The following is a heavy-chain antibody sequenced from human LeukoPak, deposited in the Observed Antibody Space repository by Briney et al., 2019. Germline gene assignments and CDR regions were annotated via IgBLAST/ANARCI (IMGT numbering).Heavy chain of an antibody. J-gene: IGHJ4*02. D-gene: IGHD6-19*01. CDR3: ARVYSSGWYSFDY. CDR2: ISSSGSTT. CDR1: GFTFSDYY. V-gene: IGHV3-11*01. Sequence: PGGSLRLSCAASGFTFSDYYMSRIRQAPGKGLEWVSYISSSGSTTYYADSVKGRFTISRDNSKNTLYLQMNSLRAEDTAVYYCARVYSSGWYSFDYWGQGTLVTVSS.